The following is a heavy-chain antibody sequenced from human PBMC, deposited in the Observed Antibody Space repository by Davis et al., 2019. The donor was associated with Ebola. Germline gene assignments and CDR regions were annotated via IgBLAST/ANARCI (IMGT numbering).Heavy chain of an antibody. CDR3: AKESASCGRDCYSLSDY. J-gene: IGHJ4*02. CDR2: ISGSGGST. Sequence: GGSLRLSCAASGFTFSSYAMSWVRQAPGKGLEWVSAISGSGGSTYYADSVKGRFTVSRDNSKSTLYLQMNSLRAEDTAVYYCAKESASCGRDCYSLSDYWGQGTLVTVSS. V-gene: IGHV3-23*01. CDR1: GFTFSSYA. D-gene: IGHD2-21*02.